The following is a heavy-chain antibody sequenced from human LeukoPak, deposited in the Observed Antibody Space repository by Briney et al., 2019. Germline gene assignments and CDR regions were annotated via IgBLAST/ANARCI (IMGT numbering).Heavy chain of an antibody. J-gene: IGHJ4*02. Sequence: GGCLRDSCVASGFTYDDYGMSWVRQPPGRGLEGVSGINWYGCSTDYVDCVKGRFTISRDNAKNTHFLQMNNLRVEDTALYDCARGFRNGPFDCWGQGTLVTVSS. CDR3: ARGFRNGPFDC. CDR2: INWYGCST. D-gene: IGHD2-8*01. V-gene: IGHV3-20*01. CDR1: GFTYDDYG.